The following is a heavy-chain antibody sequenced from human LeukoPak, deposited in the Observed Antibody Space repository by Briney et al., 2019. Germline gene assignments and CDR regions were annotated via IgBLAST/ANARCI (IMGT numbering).Heavy chain of an antibody. CDR2: IYYNGDT. V-gene: IGHV4-39*01. Sequence: PSETLSLTCTVSGDSISSSGYYWAWIRQPPGKGLEWIGKIYYNGDTYYNPSLKSRVTISVYTYENHFSLRLISVTAADTAVYYCARHLGPGTYYAPFDYWGQGILVTVSS. CDR3: ARHLGPGTYYAPFDY. D-gene: IGHD3-10*01. J-gene: IGHJ4*02. CDR1: GDSISSSGYY.